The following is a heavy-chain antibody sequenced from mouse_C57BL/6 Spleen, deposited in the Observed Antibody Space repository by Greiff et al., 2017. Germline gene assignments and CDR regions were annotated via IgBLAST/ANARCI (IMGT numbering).Heavy chain of an antibody. Sequence: QVQLQQPGAELVMPGASVKLSCTASGYTFTSYWMHWVKQRPGQGLEWIGEIAPSDSYTNYNQKFKGKSTLTVDKSSSTAYMQLSSLTSEDSAVYYCARHYYGSSRYWYFDVWGTGTTVTVSS. CDR2: IAPSDSYT. J-gene: IGHJ1*03. V-gene: IGHV1-69*01. D-gene: IGHD1-1*01. CDR1: GYTFTSYW. CDR3: ARHYYGSSRYWYFDV.